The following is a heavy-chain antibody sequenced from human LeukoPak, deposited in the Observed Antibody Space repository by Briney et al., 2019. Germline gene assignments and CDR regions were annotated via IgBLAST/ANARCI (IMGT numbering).Heavy chain of an antibody. D-gene: IGHD3-10*01. J-gene: IGHJ4*02. V-gene: IGHV3-74*01. CDR3: ARPRGSGSGSYYDF. CDR1: GFTFSTYW. Sequence: PGGSLRRSCAASGFTFSTYWMHWVRQAPGKGLVWLSRINSDGSNTNYADSVKGRFAISRDNAKNTLYLQMNSLRAEDTAVYYCARPRGSGSGSYYDFWGQGTLVTVSS. CDR2: INSDGSNT.